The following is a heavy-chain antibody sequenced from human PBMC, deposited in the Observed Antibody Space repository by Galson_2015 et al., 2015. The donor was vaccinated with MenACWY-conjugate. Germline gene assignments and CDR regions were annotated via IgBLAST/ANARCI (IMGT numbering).Heavy chain of an antibody. CDR1: GFTFSSCA. CDR2: ITGSDGRT. J-gene: IGHJ4*02. V-gene: IGHV3-23*01. Sequence: SLRLSCAASGFTFSSCAMSWVRQAPGKGLEWVSGITGSDGRTFYAASVKGRFTISRDNSKNTVYLQMNSLRAEDMAVYFCVRGLGTGSVSEPDSWGQGILVTVSS. CDR3: VRGLGTGSVSEPDS. D-gene: IGHD1-26*01.